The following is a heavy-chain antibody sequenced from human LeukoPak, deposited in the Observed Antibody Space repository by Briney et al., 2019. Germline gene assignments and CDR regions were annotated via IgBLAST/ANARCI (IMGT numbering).Heavy chain of an antibody. Sequence: PSETLFLTCTVSGGSISSGSYYWSWIRQPAGKGLEWIGRIYTSGSTNYNPSLKSRVTISVDTSKNQFSLKLSSVTAADTAVYYCARDGGNYWGQGTLVTVSS. D-gene: IGHD3-16*01. CDR1: GGSISSGSYY. CDR3: ARDGGNY. CDR2: IYTSGST. J-gene: IGHJ4*02. V-gene: IGHV4-61*02.